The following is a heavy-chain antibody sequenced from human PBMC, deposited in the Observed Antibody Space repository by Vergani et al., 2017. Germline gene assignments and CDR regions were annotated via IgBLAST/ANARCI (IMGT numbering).Heavy chain of an antibody. D-gene: IGHD6-19*01. Sequence: EVQLVESGGGLVQPGGSLRLSCAASGFTVSSNYMSWVRQAPGKGLEWVSVIYSGGSTYYADSVKGRFTISRDNSKNTLYLQMNSLRAEDTAVYYCARDPLSSGWYVKDYWGQGTLVTVSS. CDR3: ARDPLSSGWYVKDY. CDR2: IYSGGST. V-gene: IGHV3-66*02. CDR1: GFTVSSNY. J-gene: IGHJ4*02.